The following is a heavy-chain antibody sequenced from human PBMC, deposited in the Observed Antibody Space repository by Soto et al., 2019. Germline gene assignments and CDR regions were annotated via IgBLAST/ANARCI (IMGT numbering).Heavy chain of an antibody. CDR3: TTRIGYCSSTSCPRYYYMDV. CDR2: IKSKTDGGTT. Sequence: GKGLEWVGRIKSKTDGGTTDYAAPVKGRFTISRDDSKNTLYLQMNSLKTEDTAVYYCTTRIGYCSSTSCPRYYYMDVWGKGTTVTVSS. D-gene: IGHD2-2*03. V-gene: IGHV3-15*01. J-gene: IGHJ6*03.